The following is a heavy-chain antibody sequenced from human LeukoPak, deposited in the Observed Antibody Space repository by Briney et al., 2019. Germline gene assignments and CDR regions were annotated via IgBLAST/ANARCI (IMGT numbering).Heavy chain of an antibody. D-gene: IGHD3-16*01. CDR1: GGSFSGYY. J-gene: IGHJ4*02. CDR2: IYYSGST. CDR3: ARHYGP. Sequence: SETLSLTCAVYGGSFSGYYWSWIRQPPGKGLEWIGSIYYSGSTYYNPSLKSRVTISVDTSKNQFSLKLNSVTATDTAVYYCARHYGPWGQGTLVTVSS. V-gene: IGHV4-34*01.